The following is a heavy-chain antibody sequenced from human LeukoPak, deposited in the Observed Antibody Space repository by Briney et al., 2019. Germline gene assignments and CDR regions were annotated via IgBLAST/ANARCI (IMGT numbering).Heavy chain of an antibody. CDR3: ALSSGWDYYYYYGMDV. J-gene: IGHJ6*02. Sequence: HRASVKVSCTASGYTFTSYAMHWVRQAPGQRLEWMGWINAGNGNTKYSQKFQGRVTITRDTSASTAYMELSSLRSEDTAVYYCALSSGWDYYYYYGMDVWGQGTTVTVSS. CDR1: GYTFTSYA. V-gene: IGHV1-3*01. CDR2: INAGNGNT. D-gene: IGHD6-19*01.